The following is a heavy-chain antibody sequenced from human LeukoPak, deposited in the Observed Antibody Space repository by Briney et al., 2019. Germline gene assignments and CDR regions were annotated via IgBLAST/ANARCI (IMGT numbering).Heavy chain of an antibody. CDR3: ARDAPDLGLTRYSHYDILTGSLFGMDV. J-gene: IGHJ6*02. V-gene: IGHV4-39*07. D-gene: IGHD3-9*01. Sequence: SETLSLTCTVSGGSIRGGYYYWGWIRQPPGKGLEWIGSIYDSGSPNYNPSLKSRVTISVDKSKNQFSLKLSSVTAADTAVYYCARDAPDLGLTRYSHYDILTGSLFGMDVWGQGTTVTVSS. CDR2: IYDSGSP. CDR1: GGSIRGGYYY.